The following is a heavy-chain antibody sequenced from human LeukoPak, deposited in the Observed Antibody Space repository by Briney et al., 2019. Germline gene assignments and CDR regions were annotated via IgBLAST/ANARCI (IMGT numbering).Heavy chain of an antibody. CDR3: ARERDYFLPGVNIAVAGAGAFDI. CDR1: GYTFTSYD. J-gene: IGHJ3*02. D-gene: IGHD6-19*01. V-gene: IGHV1-8*03. Sequence: GASVKVSCKASGYTFTSYDINWVRQATGQGLEWMGWMNPNSGNTGYAQKFQGRVTITRNTSISTAYMELSSLRSEDTAVYYCARERDYFLPGVNIAVAGAGAFDIWGQGTMVTVSS. CDR2: MNPNSGNT.